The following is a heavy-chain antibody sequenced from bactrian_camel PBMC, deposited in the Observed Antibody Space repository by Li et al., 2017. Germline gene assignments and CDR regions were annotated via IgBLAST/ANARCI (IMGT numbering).Heavy chain of an antibody. CDR1: GYTYNRYC. CDR2: IDTDGSGLT. Sequence: HVQLVESGGGLVQPGGSLRLTCVASGYTYNRYCMGWFRLAPGKEREGVAIIDTDGSGLTYYADSVKGRFTISRDSAKNTLYLQLNSLKTEDMAMYYCVTHWAGYWGQGTQVTVS. D-gene: IGHD1*01. CDR3: VTHWAGY. J-gene: IGHJ4*01. V-gene: IGHV3S1*01.